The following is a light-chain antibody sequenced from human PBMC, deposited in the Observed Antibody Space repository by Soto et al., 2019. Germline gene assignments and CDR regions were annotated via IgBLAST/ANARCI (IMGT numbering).Light chain of an antibody. V-gene: IGKV3-11*01. Sequence: EIVLTQSPATLSLSPGDRATLSCRASQSVSNYLAWYQQKPGQSPRLLIYDASNRATGIPARFSGSGSGTDFTLTISSLEPEDFAVYYCQERTHWPPWTFGQGTKVEIK. CDR3: QERTHWPPWT. CDR2: DAS. CDR1: QSVSNY. J-gene: IGKJ1*01.